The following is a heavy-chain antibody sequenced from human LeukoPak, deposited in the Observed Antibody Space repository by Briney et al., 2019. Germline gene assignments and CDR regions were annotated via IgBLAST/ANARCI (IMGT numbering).Heavy chain of an antibody. Sequence: GESLKISCKGSGYSFTSYWIGWVRPMPGKGLEWMGIIYPGDSDTRYSPSFQGQVTISADKSISTAYLQWSSLKASDTAMYYCARHQPGYCSSTSCYTVPDYWGQGTLVTVSS. CDR3: ARHQPGYCSSTSCYTVPDY. D-gene: IGHD2-2*02. V-gene: IGHV5-51*01. J-gene: IGHJ4*02. CDR1: GYSFTSYW. CDR2: IYPGDSDT.